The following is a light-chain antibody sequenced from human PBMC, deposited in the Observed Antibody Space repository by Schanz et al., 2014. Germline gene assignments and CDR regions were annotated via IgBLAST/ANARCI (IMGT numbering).Light chain of an antibody. J-gene: IGLJ3*02. CDR3: SSYAGSNIYWV. Sequence: QSVLTQPPSVSGAPGQRVTISCTGSSSNIGAGYDVHWYQQLPGTAPKLLIYDNNNRPSGVPDRFSGSKSATSASLAITGLQAEDEADYYCSSYAGSNIYWVFGGGTKLTVL. CDR1: SSNIGAGYD. V-gene: IGLV1-40*01. CDR2: DNN.